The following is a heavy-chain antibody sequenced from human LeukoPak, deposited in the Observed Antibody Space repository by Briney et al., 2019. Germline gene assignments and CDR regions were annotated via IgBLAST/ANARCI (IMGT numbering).Heavy chain of an antibody. CDR3: ARAQVGTFDF. Sequence: ESGPTLVNPTQTLTLTCTFSGFSLSTTGMRVSWIRQSPGKALEWLARIDWDDDKFYSTSLKTRLTLSKDTSKNQVVLTTTNMDPMDTATYYCARAQVGTFDFWGPGTMVTVSS. CDR2: IDWDDDK. J-gene: IGHJ3*01. V-gene: IGHV2-70*04. CDR1: GFSLSTTGMR.